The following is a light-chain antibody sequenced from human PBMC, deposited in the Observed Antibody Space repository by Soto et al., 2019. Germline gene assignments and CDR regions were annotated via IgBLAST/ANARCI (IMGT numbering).Light chain of an antibody. Sequence: QSALAQPPSASGSPGQSVTISCTGSGSDIGAYNFVSWYQQHPGKAPKLMIFGVTERHSGVPDRFSGSKSGNTASLTVSGLQADDEAVYYCYPYEGRNIWVFGGGTQVTVL. CDR2: GVT. V-gene: IGLV2-8*01. J-gene: IGLJ3*02. CDR1: GSDIGAYNF. CDR3: YPYEGRNIWV.